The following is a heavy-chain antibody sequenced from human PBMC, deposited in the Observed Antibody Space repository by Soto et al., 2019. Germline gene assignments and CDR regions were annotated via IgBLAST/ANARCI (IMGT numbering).Heavy chain of an antibody. V-gene: IGHV4-39*01. CDR2: IYYSGST. Sequence: PSETLSLTCTVSGGSISSSSYYWGWIRQPPGKGLEWIGSIYYSGSTYYNPSLKSRVTISVDTSKNQFSLKLSSVTAADTAVYYCARQRSGSHHYYYGMDVWGQGTTVTVSS. CDR3: ARQRSGSHHYYYGMDV. D-gene: IGHD3-10*01. CDR1: GGSISSSSYY. J-gene: IGHJ6*02.